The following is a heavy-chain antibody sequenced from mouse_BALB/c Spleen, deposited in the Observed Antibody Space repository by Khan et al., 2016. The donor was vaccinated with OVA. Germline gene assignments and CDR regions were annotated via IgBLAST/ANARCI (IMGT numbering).Heavy chain of an antibody. CDR2: ISSGSSTI. J-gene: IGHJ2*01. CDR1: GFTFSGFG. Sequence: EVELVESGGGLVQPGGSRKLSCAASGFTFSGFGMHWVRQAPEKGLEWVAYISSGSSTIYYADTVKGRFNISRDNPKNTLFLQMTSLRSEDTAMYYCARRCYYYFDYWGQGTTLTVSS. D-gene: IGHD1-1*01. V-gene: IGHV5-17*02. CDR3: ARRCYYYFDY.